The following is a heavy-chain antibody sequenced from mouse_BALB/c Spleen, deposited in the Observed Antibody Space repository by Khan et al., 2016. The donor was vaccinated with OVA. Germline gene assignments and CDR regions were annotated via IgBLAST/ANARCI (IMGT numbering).Heavy chain of an antibody. J-gene: IGHJ3*01. CDR3: ATHYGYPFAF. CDR1: GFNIKDTY. CDR2: IDPPNDDS. D-gene: IGHD2-2*01. V-gene: IGHV14-3*02. Sequence: VQLQQSGAELVKPGASVKLSCSASGFNIKDTYIHWMKQRPEQGLVWIGRIDPPNDDSKYGPKFQAKASLTADTSSNPAYLQLSSLTSEDTAVYYWATHYGYPFAFWGQGTLVSVSA.